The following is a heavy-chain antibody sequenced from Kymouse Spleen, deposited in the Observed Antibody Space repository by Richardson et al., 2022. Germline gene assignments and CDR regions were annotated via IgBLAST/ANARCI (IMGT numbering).Heavy chain of an antibody. D-gene: IGHD1-7*01. CDR1: GGSFSGYY. Sequence: QVQLQQWGAGLLKPSETLSLTCAVYGGSFSGYYWSWIRQPPGKGLEWIGEINHSGSTNYNPSLKSRVTISVDTSKNQFSLKLSSVTAADTAVYYCARGLTGTPYYYGMDVWGQGTTVTVSS. V-gene: IGHV4-34*01. J-gene: IGHJ6*02. CDR2: INHSGST. CDR3: ARGLTGTPYYYGMDV.